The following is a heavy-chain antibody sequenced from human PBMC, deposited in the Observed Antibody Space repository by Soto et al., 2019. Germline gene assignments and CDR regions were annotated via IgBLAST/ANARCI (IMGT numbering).Heavy chain of an antibody. Sequence: GGSLRLSCSASGFTVSSNYMSWVRQAPGKGLEWVSVIYSGGSTYYADSVKGRFTISRDNSKNTLYLQMNSLRAEDTAVYYCARARGHGPRYYYDSSGYYNFDYWGQGTLVTVSS. D-gene: IGHD3-22*01. CDR2: IYSGGST. J-gene: IGHJ4*02. V-gene: IGHV3-53*01. CDR1: GFTVSSNY. CDR3: ARARGHGPRYYYDSSGYYNFDY.